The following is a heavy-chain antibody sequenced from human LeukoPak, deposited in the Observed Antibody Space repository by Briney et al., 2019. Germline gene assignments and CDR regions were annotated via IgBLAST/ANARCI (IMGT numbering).Heavy chain of an antibody. CDR1: GDSVSSYDAT. CDR2: TYYRSKWGN. CDR3: ARVSSRAFDV. Sequence: SQTLSLTCAISGDSVSSYDATWNWIRQSPSRGLEWLGRTYYRSKWGNDYAVSVKGRITINPDTSKNQFSLHLNSVTPEDTAVYYCARVSSRAFDVWGQGTMVTVSP. J-gene: IGHJ3*01. D-gene: IGHD6-6*01. V-gene: IGHV6-1*01.